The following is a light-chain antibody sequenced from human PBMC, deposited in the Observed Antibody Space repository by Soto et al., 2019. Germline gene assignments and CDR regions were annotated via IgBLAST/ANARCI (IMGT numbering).Light chain of an antibody. V-gene: IGLV2-23*01. CDR2: EGT. J-gene: IGLJ3*02. CDR1: SSDVGAYNL. Sequence: QSALTQPASVSGSPEQSITISCTGTSSDVGAYNLVSWYQQHPGKAPRLIIYEGTKRPSGISHRFSGSKSDNTASLTISGLRAEDEAHYHCCSYAGSRTFEFGRGTKLTVL. CDR3: CSYAGSRTFE.